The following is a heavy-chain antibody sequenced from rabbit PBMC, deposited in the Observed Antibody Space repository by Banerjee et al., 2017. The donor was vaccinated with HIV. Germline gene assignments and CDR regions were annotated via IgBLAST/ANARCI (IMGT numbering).Heavy chain of an antibody. J-gene: IGHJ6*01. Sequence: QEQLEESGGDLVKPEGSLTLTCTASGFSFSSSYWICWVRQAPGKGLEWIACIYAGSSGTTYYASWAKGRFTISKTSSTTVTLQMTSLTAADTATYFCARGYDDYGGYYMWSGMDLWGPGTLVTVS. CDR2: IYAGSSGTT. V-gene: IGHV1S45*01. CDR1: GFSFSSSYW. D-gene: IGHD2-1*01. CDR3: ARGYDDYGGYYMWSGMDL.